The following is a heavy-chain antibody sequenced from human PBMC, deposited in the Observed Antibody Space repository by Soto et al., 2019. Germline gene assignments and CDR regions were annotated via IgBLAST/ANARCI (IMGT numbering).Heavy chain of an antibody. V-gene: IGHV3-74*01. J-gene: IGHJ4*02. Sequence: EVQLVESGGGLVQPGGSLRLSCAASGFTFSSYWMHWVRQAPGKGLVWVSRINSDGSSPHYADSVKGRFTISRDNAKKTLYLQMNSLRAEDTAVYDCAIVNRDLVLGTNCEYWGQGTLVTISS. CDR1: GFTFSSYW. CDR3: AIVNRDLVLGTNCEY. D-gene: IGHD7-27*01. CDR2: INSDGSSP.